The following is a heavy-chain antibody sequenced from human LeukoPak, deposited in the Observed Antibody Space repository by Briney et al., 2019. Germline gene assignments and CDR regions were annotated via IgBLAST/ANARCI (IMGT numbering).Heavy chain of an antibody. CDR3: ARVPHQIRAGGLYYGMDV. D-gene: IGHD1-14*01. Sequence: SETLSLTCTVSGGSISSYYWSWIRQPPGKGLEWIGYIYYSGSTNYNPSLKSRVTISVDTSKNQFSLKLSSVTAADTAVYYCARVPHQIRAGGLYYGMDVWGQGTTVTVSS. CDR2: IYYSGST. V-gene: IGHV4-59*01. J-gene: IGHJ6*02. CDR1: GGSISSYY.